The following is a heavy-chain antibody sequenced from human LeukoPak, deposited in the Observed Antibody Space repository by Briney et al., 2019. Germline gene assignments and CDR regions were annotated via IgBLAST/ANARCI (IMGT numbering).Heavy chain of an antibody. CDR2: IYYSGST. CDR3: AAPPYSSSWYGYNYYYMDV. D-gene: IGHD6-13*01. Sequence: SETLSLTCTVSGGSISSSSYYWGWIRQPPGKWLEWIGSIYYSGSTYYNPSLKSGVTISVDTSKNQFSLKLSSVTAADTAVYYCAAPPYSSSWYGYNYYYMDVWGKGTTVTISS. CDR1: GGSISSSSYY. V-gene: IGHV4-39*01. J-gene: IGHJ6*03.